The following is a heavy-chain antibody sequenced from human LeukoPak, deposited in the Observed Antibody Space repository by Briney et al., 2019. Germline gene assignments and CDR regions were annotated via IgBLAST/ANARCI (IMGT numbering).Heavy chain of an antibody. J-gene: IGHJ4*02. CDR1: GFTFSDYY. D-gene: IGHD6-13*01. CDR3: ARKRPIAAADY. CDR2: ISSSGSTI. V-gene: IGHV3-11*01. Sequence: GGSLRLSCAASGFTFSDYYMSWIRQAPGNGLEWVSYISSSGSTIYYADSVKGRFTISRDNAKNSLYLQMNSLRAEDTAVYYCARKRPIAAADYWGQGTLVTVSS.